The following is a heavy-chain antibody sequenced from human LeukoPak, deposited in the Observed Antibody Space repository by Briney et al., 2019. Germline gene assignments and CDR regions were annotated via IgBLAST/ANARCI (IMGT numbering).Heavy chain of an antibody. CDR2: ISGSGGST. Sequence: GGSLRLSCAASGFTFSSYGMSWVRQAPGKGLEWVSAISGSGGSTYYADSVKGRFTISRDNAKNSLYLQMNSLRAEDTAVYYCARGGLYSSGWYGLRNPYYFDYWGQGTLVTVSS. V-gene: IGHV3-23*01. CDR3: ARGGLYSSGWYGLRNPYYFDY. J-gene: IGHJ4*02. CDR1: GFTFSSYG. D-gene: IGHD6-19*01.